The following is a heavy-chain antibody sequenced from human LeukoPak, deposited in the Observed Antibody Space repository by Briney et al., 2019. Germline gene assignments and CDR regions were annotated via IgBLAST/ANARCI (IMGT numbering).Heavy chain of an antibody. CDR2: INPNSGGT. CDR3: AREGVAPDNDDYYYGMDV. J-gene: IGHJ6*04. D-gene: IGHD2-2*01. CDR1: GYTFTGYY. V-gene: IGHV1-2*04. Sequence: GASVKVSCKASGYTFTGYYMHWVRQAPGQGLEWMGWINPNSGGTNYAQKFQGWVTMTRDTSISTAYMELSRLRSDDTAVYYCAREGVAPDNDDYYYGMDVWGKGTTVTVSS.